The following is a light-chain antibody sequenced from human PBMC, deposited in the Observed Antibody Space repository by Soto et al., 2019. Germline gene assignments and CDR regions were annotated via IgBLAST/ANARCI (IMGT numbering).Light chain of an antibody. CDR1: SRDVGGYDY. CDR3: SSYAVSNNLL. Sequence: QSALTQPPSASGSPGQSVTISCNGTSRDVGGYDYVSWYQQHPGKAPKLMIYEVNKRPSGVPDRFSGSKSGNTASLTVSGLQAEDEADYYCSSYAVSNNLLFGGGTKLTVL. J-gene: IGLJ2*01. CDR2: EVN. V-gene: IGLV2-8*01.